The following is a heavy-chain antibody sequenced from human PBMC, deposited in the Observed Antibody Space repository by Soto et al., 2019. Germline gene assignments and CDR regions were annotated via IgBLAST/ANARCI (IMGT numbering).Heavy chain of an antibody. Sequence: QVQLQESGPGLVKPSGTLSLTCAVSGGSISSSNWWSWVRQPPGKGLEWIGEIYHSGSTNYNPSLKSRVTISVDTSKNQFSLKLSSVTAADTAVYYCARDGDYYDSTSQGYYYGMDVWGQGTTVTVSS. V-gene: IGHV4-4*02. CDR1: GGSISSSNW. CDR3: ARDGDYYDSTSQGYYYGMDV. CDR2: IYHSGST. J-gene: IGHJ6*02. D-gene: IGHD3-22*01.